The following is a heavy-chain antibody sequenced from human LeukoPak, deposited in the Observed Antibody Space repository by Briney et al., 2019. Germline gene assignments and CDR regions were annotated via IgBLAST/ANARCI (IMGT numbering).Heavy chain of an antibody. CDR1: GFYFRTHY. J-gene: IGHJ5*02. Sequence: GRSLRLSCSAFGFYFRTHYMHWVRQPPGKGLEWVAMIWRGGNNKYCGEPVKGRFTSSRDDSRSKVFLQMDTLSAEDTAVYYCTKDPADSGWAFWSWGQGALVTVFS. D-gene: IGHD6-19*01. CDR3: TKDPADSGWAFWS. V-gene: IGHV3-33*06. CDR2: IWRGGNNK.